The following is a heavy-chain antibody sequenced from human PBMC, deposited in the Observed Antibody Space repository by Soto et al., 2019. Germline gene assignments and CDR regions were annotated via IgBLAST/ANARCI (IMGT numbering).Heavy chain of an antibody. CDR2: INTDASII. D-gene: IGHD3-22*01. V-gene: IGHV3-48*03. CDR3: ASSTFYYDRSTYSYHYDAMDV. J-gene: IGHJ6*02. Sequence: EEQLVESGGGLVQPGGSLRLSCAASGFSFSSYEMNWVRQAPGKGLEWISFINTDASIIYYADSVKGRFTISRDNAKKSLYLEMNSLRAEDTALYYCASSTFYYDRSTYSYHYDAMDVWGQGTTVTVSS. CDR1: GFSFSSYE.